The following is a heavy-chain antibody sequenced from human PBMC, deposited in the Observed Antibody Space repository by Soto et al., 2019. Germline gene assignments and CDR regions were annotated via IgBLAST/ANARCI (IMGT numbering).Heavy chain of an antibody. Sequence: QVQLVQSGAEVKKPGASVKVSCKASGYTFTTYYMHWVRQAPGQGLEWMGIINPSGGSTSYAQNFQGRVTMTRDPSPITGYMELGRLRSEDTAVYYCGRCPCCGYSSPVDYWGQGTLVTVAA. CDR1: GYTFTTYY. CDR2: INPSGGST. V-gene: IGHV1-46*03. J-gene: IGHJ4*02. CDR3: GRCPCCGYSSPVDY. D-gene: IGHD5-18*01.